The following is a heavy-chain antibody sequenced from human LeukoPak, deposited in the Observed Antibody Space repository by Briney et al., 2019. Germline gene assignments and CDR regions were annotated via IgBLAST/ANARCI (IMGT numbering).Heavy chain of an antibody. CDR3: ARPYHYSSGSLPY. CDR1: GFSFNTYW. D-gene: IGHD3-10*01. Sequence: PGGSLRLSCAVSGFSFNTYWMTWVRQAPGRGLQWVASINKDGTEKYYVDSVKGRLTISRDNTKNSLYLQMNSLRAEDTAVFYCARPYHYSSGSLPYWGQGTLVTVSS. V-gene: IGHV3-7*01. CDR2: INKDGTEK. J-gene: IGHJ4*02.